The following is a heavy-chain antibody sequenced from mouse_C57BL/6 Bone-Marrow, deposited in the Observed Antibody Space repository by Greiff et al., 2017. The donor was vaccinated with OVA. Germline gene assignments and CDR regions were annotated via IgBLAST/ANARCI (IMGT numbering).Heavy chain of an antibody. J-gene: IGHJ1*03. D-gene: IGHD1-1*01. CDR1: GYTFTDYY. CDR3: ARIPYGSSYDWYFDV. CDR2: INPYNGGT. V-gene: IGHV1-19*01. Sequence: DVKLQESGPVLVKPGASVKMSCKASGYTFTDYYMNWVKQSHGKSLEWIGVINPYNGGTSYNQKFKGKATLTVDKSSSTAYMELNSLTSEDSAVYYCARIPYGSSYDWYFDVWGTGTTVTVSS.